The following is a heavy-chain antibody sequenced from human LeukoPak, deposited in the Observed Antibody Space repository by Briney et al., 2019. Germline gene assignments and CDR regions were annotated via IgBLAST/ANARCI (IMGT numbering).Heavy chain of an antibody. CDR3: ARDPITGDRFDY. J-gene: IGHJ4*02. V-gene: IGHV6-1*01. Sequence: PSQTLSLTCAISGDSVSSNRAAWNCIRQSPSRGLEWLGRTYYRSKWYNDYAPSVKSRVTINPDTSKNQFSLQLSSVTPEDTAVYYCARDPITGDRFDYWGQGTLVTVSS. CDR2: TYYRSKWYN. CDR1: GDSVSSNRAA. D-gene: IGHD7-27*01.